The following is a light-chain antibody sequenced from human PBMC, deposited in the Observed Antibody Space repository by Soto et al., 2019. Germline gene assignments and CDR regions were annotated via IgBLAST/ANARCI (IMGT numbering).Light chain of an antibody. Sequence: TQSPCTLSTSAGERVTLTCRASQDISNHLAWYQQKPGQAPKLLIFKASSRATGVPDRFSGSGSGTDFTLSISRLEPEDFAVYYCQQYSSSPRTFGPGTKVDIK. J-gene: IGKJ3*01. CDR2: KAS. CDR3: QQYSSSPRT. CDR1: QDISNH. V-gene: IGKV3-20*01.